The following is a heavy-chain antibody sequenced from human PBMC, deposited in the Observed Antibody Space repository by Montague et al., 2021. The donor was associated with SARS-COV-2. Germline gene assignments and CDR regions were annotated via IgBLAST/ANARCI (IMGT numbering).Heavy chain of an antibody. J-gene: IGHJ4*02. D-gene: IGHD1-1*01. Sequence: SLRLFCAASGFTFSIYAMSWVRQAPGKGLQWVSVIYSGGSSTYYADSVKGRFTISRDNSKNTLYLQMNGLRAEDTAVYYCAKRLDDYFDYWGQGTLVTVSS. CDR3: AKRLDDYFDY. CDR2: IYSGGSST. CDR1: GFTFSIYA. V-gene: IGHV3-23*03.